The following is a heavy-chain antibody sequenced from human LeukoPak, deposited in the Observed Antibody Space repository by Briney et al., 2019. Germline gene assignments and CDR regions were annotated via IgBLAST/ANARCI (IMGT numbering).Heavy chain of an antibody. CDR3: ARDRNYYDSSGCLDY. D-gene: IGHD3-22*01. CDR2: ISYDGSNK. Sequence: GGSLRLSCAASGFTFSSYGMHWVRQDPGKGLEWVAVISYDGSNKYYADSVKGRFTISRDNSKNTLYLQMNSLRAEDTAVYYCARDRNYYDSSGCLDYWGQGTLVTVSS. CDR1: GFTFSSYG. V-gene: IGHV3-30*03. J-gene: IGHJ4*02.